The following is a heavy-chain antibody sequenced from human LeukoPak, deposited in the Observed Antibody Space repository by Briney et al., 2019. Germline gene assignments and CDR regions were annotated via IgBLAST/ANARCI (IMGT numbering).Heavy chain of an antibody. CDR1: GFTFSDYY. Sequence: GGSLRLSCAASGFTFSDYYMSWLRQAPGKGLEWVSYISSSGSTIYYADSVKGRFTISRDNAKNSLYLQMNSLRAEDTAVYYCARDRPQALAYYYYYYYYMDVWGKGTTVTVSS. V-gene: IGHV3-11*04. D-gene: IGHD2-21*01. CDR2: ISSSGSTI. J-gene: IGHJ6*03. CDR3: ARDRPQALAYYYYYYYYMDV.